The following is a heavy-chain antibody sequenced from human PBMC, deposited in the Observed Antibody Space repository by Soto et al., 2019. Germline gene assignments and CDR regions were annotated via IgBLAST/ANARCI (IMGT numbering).Heavy chain of an antibody. CDR2: ISAYNGNT. CDR1: GYTLTSHG. Sequence: QVQLVQSGAEVKKPGASVKVSCKASGYTLTSHGISWVRQAPGQGLEWMGWISAYNGNTNYAQKLQGRVTMTTDTSTSTVYMELRSLRSDDTAVYYCAREGGNSGVPCEYYYGMDVWGQGTTVTVSS. CDR3: AREGGNSGVPCEYYYGMDV. D-gene: IGHD4-4*01. J-gene: IGHJ6*02. V-gene: IGHV1-18*01.